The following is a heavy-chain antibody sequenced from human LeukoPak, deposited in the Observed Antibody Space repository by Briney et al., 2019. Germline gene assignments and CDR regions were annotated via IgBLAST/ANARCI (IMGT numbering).Heavy chain of an antibody. CDR1: GYSISSGYY. CDR3: ARPFYYYDSSGWPIEDV. Sequence: PSETLSLTCTVSGYSISSGYYWGWIRQPPGKGLEWIGSIYHSGSTYYNPSLKSRVTISVDTSKNQFSLKLSSVTAADTAVYYCARPFYYYDSSGWPIEDVWGQGTTVTVSS. CDR2: IYHSGST. J-gene: IGHJ6*02. D-gene: IGHD3-22*01. V-gene: IGHV4-38-2*02.